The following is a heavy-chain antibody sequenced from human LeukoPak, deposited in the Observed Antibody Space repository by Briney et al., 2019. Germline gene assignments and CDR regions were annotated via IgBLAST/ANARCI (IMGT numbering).Heavy chain of an antibody. V-gene: IGHV4-61*08. D-gene: IGHD3-16*01. J-gene: IGHJ6*03. CDR1: GDSINSGVYS. CDR2: IYYSGST. CDR3: ARETSQKGAHYMDV. Sequence: SETLSLTCTVSGDSINSGVYSWSWIRQPPGKGLEWIGYIYYSGSTNYNPSLKSRVTISVDTSKNQFSLKLTSVTAADTAVYYCARETSQKGAHYMDVWGKGTTVTISS.